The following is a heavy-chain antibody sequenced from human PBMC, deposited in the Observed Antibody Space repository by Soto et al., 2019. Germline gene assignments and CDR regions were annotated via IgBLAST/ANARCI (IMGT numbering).Heavy chain of an antibody. J-gene: IGHJ5*02. V-gene: IGHV4-59*08. D-gene: IGHD4-17*01. CDR3: ARHDGTVTLNWFAP. CDR1: GGSISSYY. Sequence: TSETLSLTCTVSGGSISSYYWSWIRQPPGKGLEWIGYIYYSGSTNYNPSLKSRVTISVDTSKNQFSLKLSSVTAADTAVYYCARHDGTVTLNWFAPWGQGTLVTVSS. CDR2: IYYSGST.